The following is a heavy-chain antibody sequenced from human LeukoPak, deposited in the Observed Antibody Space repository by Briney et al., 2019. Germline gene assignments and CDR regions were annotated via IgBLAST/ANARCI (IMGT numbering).Heavy chain of an antibody. Sequence: ASVKVSCTASGYTFTSYGISWVRQAPGQGLEWVGWISAYNGNTNYAQTLQGRVTMTTDTSTSTAYMELRSLRSDDTAVYYCARDMTRVVPAAIRWFDPWGQGTLVTVSS. CDR1: GYTFTSYG. CDR2: ISAYNGNT. CDR3: ARDMTRVVPAAIRWFDP. D-gene: IGHD2-2*02. V-gene: IGHV1-18*01. J-gene: IGHJ5*02.